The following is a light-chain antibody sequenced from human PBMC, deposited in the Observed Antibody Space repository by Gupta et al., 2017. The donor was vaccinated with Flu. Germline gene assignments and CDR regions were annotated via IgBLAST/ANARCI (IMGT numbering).Light chain of an antibody. CDR2: GAS. CDR3: QQGYNKNQT. J-gene: IGKJ1*01. CDR1: PSVSNF. Sequence: IQVTQSPSSLSASVGDRVTITCRASPSVSNFLHWYQQKPGKAPKILIYGASTLQGRVPSRGSGSGSGTEGTIKSNKMKTADGETDECQQGYNKNQTFGRGTTVDMK. V-gene: IGKV1-39*01.